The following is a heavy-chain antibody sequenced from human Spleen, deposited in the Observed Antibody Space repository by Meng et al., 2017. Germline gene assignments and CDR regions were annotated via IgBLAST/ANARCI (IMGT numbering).Heavy chain of an antibody. CDR2: INPKSGDT. Sequence: VQVVQFGDEVKKAGASEQLSCRASGYTFIDAYVHWVRRAPGQGLEWMGRINPKSGDTHYAQKFQARVTMTGDTSISTAYMELSGLRSDDTAMYYCARDEDISAAGKLFGDYWGQGTLVTVSS. V-gene: IGHV1-2*06. CDR3: ARDEDISAAGKLFGDY. D-gene: IGHD6-25*01. J-gene: IGHJ4*02. CDR1: GYTFIDAY.